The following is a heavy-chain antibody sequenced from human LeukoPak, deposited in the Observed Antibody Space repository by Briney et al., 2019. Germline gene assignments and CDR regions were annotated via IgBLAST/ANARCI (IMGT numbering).Heavy chain of an antibody. CDR2: ISGSGGST. D-gene: IGHD2-2*02. CDR3: AKIKEDIVVVPAAIPWYFDY. CDR1: GFTFSSYA. J-gene: IGHJ4*02. Sequence: GSLRLSCAASGFTFSSYAMSWVRQAPGKGLEWVSAISGSGGSTYYADSVKGRFTISRDNSKNTLYLQMNSLRAEDTAVYYCAKIKEDIVVVPAAIPWYFDYWGQGTLVTVSS. V-gene: IGHV3-23*01.